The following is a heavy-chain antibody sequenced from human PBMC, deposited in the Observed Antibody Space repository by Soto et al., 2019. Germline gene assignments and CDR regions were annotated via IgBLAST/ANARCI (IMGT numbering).Heavy chain of an antibody. V-gene: IGHV4-59*01. Sequence: PSETLSLTCTVSGGSISSYYWSWIRQPPGKGLEWIGYIYYSGSTNYNPSLKSRVTISVDTSKNQFSLKLSSVTAADTAVHYCARAHCSSTSCYFFAGAFDIWGQGTMVTVSS. CDR2: IYYSGST. CDR3: ARAHCSSTSCYFFAGAFDI. CDR1: GGSISSYY. J-gene: IGHJ3*02. D-gene: IGHD2-2*01.